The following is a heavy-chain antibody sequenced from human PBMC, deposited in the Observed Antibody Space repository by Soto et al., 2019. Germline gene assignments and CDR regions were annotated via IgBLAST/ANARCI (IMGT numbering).Heavy chain of an antibody. CDR3: ANSGLSGGNSYYFPH. J-gene: IGHJ1*01. V-gene: IGHV3-23*01. D-gene: IGHD2-21*02. Sequence: EVQLLESGGGLVQPGGSLRLSCAASGFTFSSYAMSWVRQAPGKGLEWVSAITGSGGDTYYADSVKGWFTSSRENSKNTLYLQTNSLRAGHTAVYHCANSGLSGGNSYYFPHWGQGTLVTVSS. CDR2: ITGSGGDT. CDR1: GFTFSSYA.